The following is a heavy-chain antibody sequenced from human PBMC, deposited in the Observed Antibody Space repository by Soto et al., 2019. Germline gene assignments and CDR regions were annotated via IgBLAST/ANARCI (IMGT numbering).Heavy chain of an antibody. J-gene: IGHJ4*02. CDR1: GYTFARHY. CDR2: INPNGGNT. CDR3: GRDTSGLDY. V-gene: IGHV1-46*01. Sequence: QVQLVQSGAEVKKPGASVKVSCQASGYTFARHYIHWVRQAPGQGLVWMGVINPNGGNTRYAQRFQDRLTLTTDTPTNTVYLDLSSLSSDDTAVYYCGRDTSGLDYWGQGTLVTVSS.